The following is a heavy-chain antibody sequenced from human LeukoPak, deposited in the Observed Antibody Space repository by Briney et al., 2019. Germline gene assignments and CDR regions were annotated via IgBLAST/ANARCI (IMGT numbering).Heavy chain of an antibody. V-gene: IGHV3-7*01. CDR2: IKQDGSKK. J-gene: IGHJ4*02. Sequence: GGSLRLSCVASGFPFSSYWMTWVRQAPGKGLEWVANIKQDGSKKSYVDSVKGRFTISRDNARNSLYLQMNSLRAEDTAIYYCAKTEDFWSGYYGYFDYWGQGTLVTVSS. D-gene: IGHD3-3*01. CDR1: GFPFSSYW. CDR3: AKTEDFWSGYYGYFDY.